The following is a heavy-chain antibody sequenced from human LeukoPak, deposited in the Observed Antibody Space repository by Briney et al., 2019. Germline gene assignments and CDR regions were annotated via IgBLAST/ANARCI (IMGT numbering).Heavy chain of an antibody. CDR3: AREIVLMVYPPDY. V-gene: IGHV3-48*03. D-gene: IGHD2-8*01. CDR2: ISSSGSTI. CDR1: GFTFSSYE. J-gene: IGHJ4*02. Sequence: GGSLRLSCAASGFTFSSYEMNWVRQAPGKGLEWVSYISSSGSTIYYADSVKGRFTISRDNAKNSLYLQMNSLRAEDTAVYYCAREIVLMVYPPDYWGQGTLVTVSS.